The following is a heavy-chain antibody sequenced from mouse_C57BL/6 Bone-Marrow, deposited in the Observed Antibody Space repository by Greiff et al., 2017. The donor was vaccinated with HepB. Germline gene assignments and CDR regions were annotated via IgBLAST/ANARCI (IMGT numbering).Heavy chain of an antibody. CDR1: GFNIKDYY. J-gene: IGHJ1*03. CDR3: ARYDATVVSWYFDV. D-gene: IGHD1-1*01. Sequence: VQLQQSGAELVKPGASVKLSCTASGFNIKDYYMHWVKQRTEQGLEWIGRIDPEDGETKYAPKFQGTATITADTSSNTAYLQLSSLTSEDTAVYYCARYDATVVSWYFDVWGTGTTVTVSS. V-gene: IGHV14-2*01. CDR2: IDPEDGET.